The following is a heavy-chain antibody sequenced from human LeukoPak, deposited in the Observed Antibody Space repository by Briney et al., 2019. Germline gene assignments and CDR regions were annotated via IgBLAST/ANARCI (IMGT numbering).Heavy chain of an antibody. CDR2: IYYSGST. D-gene: IGHD4/OR15-4a*01. CDR1: GGSISSSSYY. CDR3: ASFKGDYDYFDY. V-gene: IGHV4-39*01. Sequence: SETLSLTCTVSGGSISSSSYYWGWIRQPPGKGLEWIGSIYYSGSTYYNPSLKSRVTISVDTSKNQFSLKLNSVTAADTAVYYCASFKGDYDYFDYWGQGTLVTVSS. J-gene: IGHJ4*02.